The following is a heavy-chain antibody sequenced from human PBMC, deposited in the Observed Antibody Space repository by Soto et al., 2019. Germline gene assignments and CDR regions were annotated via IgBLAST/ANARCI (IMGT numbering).Heavy chain of an antibody. Sequence: GGSLRLSCAASGFTFSSYGMHWVRQAPGKGLEWVAVISYDGSNKYYADSVKGRFTISRDNSKNTLYLQMNSLRAEDTAVYYCAKGPYDFWGGGYYYYYMDVWGKGTTVTVSS. CDR3: AKGPYDFWGGGYYYYYMDV. D-gene: IGHD3-3*01. CDR1: GFTFSSYG. CDR2: ISYDGSNK. J-gene: IGHJ6*03. V-gene: IGHV3-30*18.